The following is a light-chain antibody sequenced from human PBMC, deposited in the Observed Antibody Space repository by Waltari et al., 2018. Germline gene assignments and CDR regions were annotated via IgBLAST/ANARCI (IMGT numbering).Light chain of an antibody. CDR2: AAS. Sequence: AIQMTQSPSSLSASVGDKVTITCRASQGIRYDLGWYQQKPGKAPKLLIYAASSLQSGVPSRFSGGGAGTEFTLTISSLQPEDFATYYCQQYYSTPQTFGQGTKVEIK. CDR3: QQYYSTPQT. V-gene: IGKV1-6*01. CDR1: QGIRYD. J-gene: IGKJ1*01.